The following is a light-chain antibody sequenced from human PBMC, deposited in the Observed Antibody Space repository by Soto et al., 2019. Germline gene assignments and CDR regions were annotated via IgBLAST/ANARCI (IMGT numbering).Light chain of an antibody. V-gene: IGKV3-11*01. CDR3: QQRSNWPPT. CDR2: DAS. CDR1: QSVSSN. J-gene: IGKJ5*01. Sequence: EIVMTQSPATLSVSPWERATLSCRASQSVSSNLAWYQQKPGQAPRLLIYDASNRATGIPARFSGSGSGTDFTLTISSLEPEDFAVYYCQQRSNWPPTFGQGTRLEI.